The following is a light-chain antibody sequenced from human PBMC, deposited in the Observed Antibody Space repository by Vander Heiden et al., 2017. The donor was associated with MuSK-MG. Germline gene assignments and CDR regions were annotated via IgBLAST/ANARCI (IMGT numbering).Light chain of an antibody. CDR3: GAWDSSLIVV. J-gene: IGLJ2*01. Sequence: QSVLTQPPSVSAAPGQKVTISCSGSSSNIGNNYVSWYQQLPGAAPKLLMYDNNKRPSGIPDRFSGSRSGTSATLGISGLQTGDEADYYCGAWDSSLIVVFGGGTKLTVL. V-gene: IGLV1-51*01. CDR2: DNN. CDR1: SSNIGNNY.